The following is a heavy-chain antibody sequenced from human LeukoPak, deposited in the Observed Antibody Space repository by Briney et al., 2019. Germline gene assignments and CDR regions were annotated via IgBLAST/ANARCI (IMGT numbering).Heavy chain of an antibody. V-gene: IGHV4-39*07. D-gene: IGHD3-22*01. Sequence: SETLSLTCAVSGGSIKTYNYYWAWIRQPPGTGLEWLATIYYNGNTYYNPSLNSRVIISVDTSRNDLSLKVNSVTAADTAVYYCARARLYSSDVPGWFDPWGRGILVTVSS. CDR1: GGSIKTYNYY. J-gene: IGHJ5*02. CDR2: IYYNGNT. CDR3: ARARLYSSDVPGWFDP.